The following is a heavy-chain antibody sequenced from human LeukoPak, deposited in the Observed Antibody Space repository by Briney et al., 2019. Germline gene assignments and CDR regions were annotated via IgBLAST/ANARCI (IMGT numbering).Heavy chain of an antibody. CDR2: IYTSGST. J-gene: IGHJ4*02. D-gene: IGHD3-22*01. V-gene: IGHV4-4*07. Sequence: PSETLSLTCTVSGGSLSSYYWSWIRQPAGKGLEWIGRIYTSGSTNYNPSLKSRVTMSVDTSKNQFSLKLSSVTAADTAVYYCARVDYYDSSGYYYFDYWGQGTLVTVSS. CDR3: ARVDYYDSSGYYYFDY. CDR1: GGSLSSYY.